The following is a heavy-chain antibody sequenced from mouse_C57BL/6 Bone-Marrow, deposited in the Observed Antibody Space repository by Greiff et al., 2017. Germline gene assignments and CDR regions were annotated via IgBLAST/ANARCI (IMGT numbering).Heavy chain of an antibody. V-gene: IGHV1-54*01. Sequence: VKVVESGAELVRPGTSVKVSCKASGYAFTNYLIEWVKQRPGQGLEWIGVINPGSGGTNYNEKFKGKATLTADKSSSTAYMQLSSLTSEDSAVYFCARRDGYYFDYWGQGTTLTVSS. CDR1: GYAFTNYL. D-gene: IGHD2-3*01. J-gene: IGHJ2*01. CDR2: INPGSGGT. CDR3: ARRDGYYFDY.